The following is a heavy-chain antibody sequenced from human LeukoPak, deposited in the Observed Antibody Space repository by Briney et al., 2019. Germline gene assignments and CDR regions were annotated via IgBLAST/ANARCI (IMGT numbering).Heavy chain of an antibody. CDR3: ARGVTMIGRLRFDP. CDR2: VYHTGST. D-gene: IGHD3-22*01. Sequence: PSETLSLTCTVPGYSINSAYYWGWIRPPPGKGLEWIGSVYHTGSTYYNPSLKSRVTISLDTSKNQFSLKLSSVTAADTAVYYCARGVTMIGRLRFDPWGQGTLVTVSS. CDR1: GYSINSAYY. J-gene: IGHJ5*02. V-gene: IGHV4-38-2*02.